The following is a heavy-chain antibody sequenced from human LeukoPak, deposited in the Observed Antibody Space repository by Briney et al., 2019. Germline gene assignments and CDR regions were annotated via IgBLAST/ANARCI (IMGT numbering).Heavy chain of an antibody. CDR1: GFTFSSYA. CDR2: ISGSGGST. J-gene: IGHJ6*03. Sequence: PGGSLRLSCAASGFTFSSYAMSWVRQAPGKGLEWVSAISGSGGSTYYADSVKGRFTISRDNSKNTLYLQMNSLRAEDTAVYYCAKKEAAAGLYYYYYYMDVWGKGTTVTVSS. CDR3: AKKEAAAGLYYYYYYMDV. D-gene: IGHD6-13*01. V-gene: IGHV3-23*01.